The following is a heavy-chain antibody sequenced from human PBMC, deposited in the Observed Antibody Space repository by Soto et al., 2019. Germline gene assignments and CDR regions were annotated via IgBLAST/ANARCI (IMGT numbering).Heavy chain of an antibody. D-gene: IGHD2-15*01. J-gene: IGHJ5*02. V-gene: IGHV4-30-4*01. CDR1: GGSVSSADYY. CDR3: ARNTVVVVAAPDFDWFDP. Sequence: SETLSLTCTVSGGSVSSADYYWSWIRQPPGKSLEWIGYIYYSGSTYYNPSLRSRVTISVDTSKNQFSLNLNSVTVADTAVYYCARNTVVVVAAPDFDWFDPWGQGTLVTVSS. CDR2: IYYSGST.